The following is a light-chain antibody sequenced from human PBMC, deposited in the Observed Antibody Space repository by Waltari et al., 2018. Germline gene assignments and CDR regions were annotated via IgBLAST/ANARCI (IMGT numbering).Light chain of an antibody. J-gene: IGLJ2*01. CDR1: VLAKNY. CDR2: KDS. V-gene: IGLV3-27*01. Sequence: SYELTQPSSVSVSPGQTARITCSGDVLAKNYARWFQQKPGQAPLVVIYKDSERPSGIPERFSGSSSGTTGTLTVSGAQVDDEADYYCYSAADNSLVFGGGTKLTVL. CDR3: YSAADNSLV.